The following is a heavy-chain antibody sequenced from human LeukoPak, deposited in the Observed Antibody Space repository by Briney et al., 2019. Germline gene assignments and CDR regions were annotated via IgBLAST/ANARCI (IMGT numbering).Heavy chain of an antibody. CDR2: FDLEDGET. V-gene: IGHV1-24*01. D-gene: IGHD1-26*01. CDR3: ATAIVGAKGGNNFDY. J-gene: IGHJ4*02. Sequence: ASVKVSCKVSGYTLTELSMHWVRQAPGKGLEWMGGFDLEDGETIYAQKFQGRVTMTEDTSTDTAYMELSSLRSEDTAVYYCATAIVGAKGGNNFDYWGQGTLVTVSS. CDR1: GYTLTELS.